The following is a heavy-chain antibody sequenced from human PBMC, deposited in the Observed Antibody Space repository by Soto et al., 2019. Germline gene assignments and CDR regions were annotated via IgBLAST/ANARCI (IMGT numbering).Heavy chain of an antibody. CDR1: GGSISGSY. CDR3: AKYRRTDAEGYSFDF. CDR2: IHYTGST. Sequence: QVQLQESGPGLVKPSETLSLTCTVSGGSISGSYWRWIRQTPGKVLEWIGFIHYTGSTNYNTSLKSRVTMSVDSAKNQFSLQLRSVTAADTAVYFCAKYRRTDAEGYSFDFWGQGALVTVSS. D-gene: IGHD2-15*01. J-gene: IGHJ4*02. V-gene: IGHV4-59*01.